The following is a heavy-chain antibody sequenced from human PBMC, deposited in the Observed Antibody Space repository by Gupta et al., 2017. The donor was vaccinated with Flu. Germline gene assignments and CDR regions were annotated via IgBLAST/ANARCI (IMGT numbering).Heavy chain of an antibody. V-gene: IGHV3-23*01. CDR3: AKDHLSSSSSDYYYYGMDV. D-gene: IGHD6-6*01. CDR2: ISGSGGST. CDR1: GFTFSSYA. J-gene: IGHJ6*02. Sequence: EVQLLESGGGLVQPGGSLRLSCAASGFTFSSYAMSWVRQAPGKGLEWVSAISGSGGSTYYADSVKGRFTISRDNSKNTLYLQMNSLRAEDTAVYYCAKDHLSSSSSDYYYYGMDVWGQGTTVTVSS.